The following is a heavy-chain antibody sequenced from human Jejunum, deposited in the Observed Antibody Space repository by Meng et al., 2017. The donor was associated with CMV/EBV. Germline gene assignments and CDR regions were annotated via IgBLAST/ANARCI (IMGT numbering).Heavy chain of an antibody. D-gene: IGHD3-3*01. Sequence: QVQLQEAGPGLGKPSQTLSLPCSVSGGSIGSGDYYWSWIRQPPGKGLEWIGYIHDTGSTYYNPSLKSRVNISLGTSRNHFSLTLSSVTAEDTAVYFCARGSIFVSFDSWGQGTLVTVSS. V-gene: IGHV4-30-4*08. J-gene: IGHJ4*02. CDR3: ARGSIFVSFDS. CDR2: IHDTGST. CDR1: GGSIGSGDYY.